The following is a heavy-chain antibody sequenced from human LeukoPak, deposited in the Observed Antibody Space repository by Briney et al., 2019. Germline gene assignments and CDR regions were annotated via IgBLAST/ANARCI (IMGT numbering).Heavy chain of an antibody. CDR3: ARDRPTDYDFWSGYGPYYYYGMDV. J-gene: IGHJ6*02. CDR2: ISAYNGNT. D-gene: IGHD3-3*01. Sequence: ASVKVSCKASGYTFTSYGISWVRQAPGQGLEWMGWISAYNGNTNYAQKLQGRVTMTTDTSTSTAYMELRRLRSDDTAVYYCARDRPTDYDFWSGYGPYYYYGMDVWGQGTTVTVSS. V-gene: IGHV1-18*01. CDR1: GYTFTSYG.